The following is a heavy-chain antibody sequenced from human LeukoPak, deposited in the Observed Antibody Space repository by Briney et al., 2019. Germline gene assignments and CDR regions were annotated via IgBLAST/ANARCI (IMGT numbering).Heavy chain of an antibody. Sequence: SQTLSLTCTVSGGAISSGGYYWSWIRQPPGKGLEWIGYSYYSGNTYYNPSLKSRVTISMDTSKNQFSLKLNSVTATDTAVYYCARVRAGSGWNFDYWGQGTLVTVSS. CDR1: GGAISSGGYY. CDR2: SYYSGNT. D-gene: IGHD6-19*01. J-gene: IGHJ4*02. CDR3: ARVRAGSGWNFDY. V-gene: IGHV4-30-4*01.